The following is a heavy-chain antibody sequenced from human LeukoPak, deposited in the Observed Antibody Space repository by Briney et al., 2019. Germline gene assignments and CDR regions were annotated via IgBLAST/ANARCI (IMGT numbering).Heavy chain of an antibody. CDR1: GFTFSSYA. D-gene: IGHD2-21*02. Sequence: PGGSLRLSCAASGFTFSSYAMSWVRQAPGKGLEWVSAISGSGGSTYYAGSVKGRFTISRDNSKNTLYLQMNSLRAEDTAVYYCANLNVVVTATPFDYWGQGTLVTVSS. V-gene: IGHV3-23*01. J-gene: IGHJ4*02. CDR3: ANLNVVVTATPFDY. CDR2: ISGSGGST.